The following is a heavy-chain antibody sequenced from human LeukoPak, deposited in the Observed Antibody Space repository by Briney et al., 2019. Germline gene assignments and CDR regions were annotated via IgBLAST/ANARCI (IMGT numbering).Heavy chain of an antibody. J-gene: IGHJ4*02. Sequence: GGSLRLSRTAPGFTFDDYAMHWVRQAPAKGLEWVSLISGDGGTTDYADSVKGRFTISRDNRRNSLYLHMNSLRTEDTALYFCAKVYVGSWYAYDHWGQGTLVTVSS. CDR2: ISGDGGTT. CDR3: AKVYVGSWYAYDH. CDR1: GFTFDDYA. D-gene: IGHD6-13*01. V-gene: IGHV3-43*02.